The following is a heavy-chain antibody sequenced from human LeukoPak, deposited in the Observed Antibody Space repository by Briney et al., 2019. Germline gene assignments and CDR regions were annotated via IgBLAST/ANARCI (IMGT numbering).Heavy chain of an antibody. V-gene: IGHV4-39*07. CDR3: ASPSLMSGEPSYFDF. CDR2: IYYTGNT. J-gene: IGHJ4*02. D-gene: IGHD4-17*01. CDR1: GGSVSSSNFY. Sequence: PSETLSLTCTVSGGSVSSSNFYWAWIRQPPGQGLEWVASIYYTGNTFYNPSLKSRGTLSLDTSKNQFSLKLTSVTAADTAVYYCASPSLMSGEPSYFDFWGQGTLVSVSA.